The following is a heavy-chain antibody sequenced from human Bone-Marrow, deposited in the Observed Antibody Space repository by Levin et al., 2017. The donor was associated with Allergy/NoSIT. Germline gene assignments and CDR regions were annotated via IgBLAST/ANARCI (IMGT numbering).Heavy chain of an antibody. V-gene: IGHV4-34*01. D-gene: IGHD1-14*01. CDR2: INPSGTT. J-gene: IGHJ4*02. Sequence: PSESLSLTCAVSGGSFNGYYWAWIRQPPGKGLEWIGDINPSGTTSYNPSLKSRLTMSVDMSKNQLSLGLKSVTAADTAVYYCARENRVFGSKLDSWGQGTLVAISS. CDR3: ARENRVFGSKLDS. CDR1: GGSFNGYY.